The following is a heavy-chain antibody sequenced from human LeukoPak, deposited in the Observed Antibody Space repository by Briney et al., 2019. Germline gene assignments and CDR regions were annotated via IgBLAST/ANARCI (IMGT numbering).Heavy chain of an antibody. V-gene: IGHV1-2*02. CDR1: GYTFTGYY. CDR2: INPNSGGT. J-gene: IGHJ4*02. D-gene: IGHD3-10*01. Sequence: ASVKVSCKASGYTFTGYYMHWVRQAPGQGLEWMGWINPNSGGTNYAQKFQGRVTMTRDTSISTAYMELSRLRSDDTAVYYCARAHGSGSYPFDYWGQGTLVTVSS. CDR3: ARAHGSGSYPFDY.